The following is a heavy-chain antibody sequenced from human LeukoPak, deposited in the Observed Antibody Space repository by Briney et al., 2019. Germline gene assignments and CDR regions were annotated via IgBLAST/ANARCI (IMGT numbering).Heavy chain of an antibody. Sequence: ASVKVSCKASGGTFNSYGISWVRQAPGQGLEWMGWISAYNGNTNYAQKLQGRVTMTTDTSTSTAYMELRSLRSDDTAVYYCARDNDSRDPPHFDYWGQGTLVTVSS. J-gene: IGHJ4*02. D-gene: IGHD3-16*01. CDR1: GGTFNSYG. CDR2: ISAYNGNT. V-gene: IGHV1-18*01. CDR3: ARDNDSRDPPHFDY.